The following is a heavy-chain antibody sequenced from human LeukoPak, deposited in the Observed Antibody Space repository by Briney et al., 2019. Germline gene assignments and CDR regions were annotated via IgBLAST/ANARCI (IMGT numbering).Heavy chain of an antibody. CDR2: IKGDGSER. CDR1: VFTFSTYR. J-gene: IGHJ4*02. CDR3: ARDSPFGGN. D-gene: IGHD4-23*01. Sequence: PGGSLRLSCAASVFTFSTYRMRWVRQAPRKGLEWVANIKGDGSERNYADSVKGRFTISRDNAKNSLYLQINSLRGEDTAVYYCARDSPFGGNWGQGTLVTVSS. V-gene: IGHV3-7*01.